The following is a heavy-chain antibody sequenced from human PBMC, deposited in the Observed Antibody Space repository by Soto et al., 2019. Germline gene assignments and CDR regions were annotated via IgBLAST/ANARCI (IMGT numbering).Heavy chain of an antibody. CDR3: ARGIGYCSSTSCLQFDY. D-gene: IGHD2-2*03. CDR2: IKQDGSEK. V-gene: IGHV3-7*01. Sequence: EVQLVESGGGLVQPGGSLRLSCASSGFTFSSYWMSWVRQAPGKGLEWVANIKQDGSEKYYVDSVKGRFTITRDNAKNSLYLQMNSLRAEDTAVYYCARGIGYCSSTSCLQFDYWGQGTLVTVSS. J-gene: IGHJ4*02. CDR1: GFTFSSYW.